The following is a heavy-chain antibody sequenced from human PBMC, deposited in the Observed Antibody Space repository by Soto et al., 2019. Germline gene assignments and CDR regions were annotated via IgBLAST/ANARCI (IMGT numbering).Heavy chain of an antibody. Sequence: GGSLRLSCAGSGFIFSNNGMHWVRQAPGKGLEWVAFMSYDGSAKFYADSVKGRFTISRDNSKSTLFLHMSNLRAEDTAMYYCAIDRVAGSDLEHRGKGTLVTVSS. CDR1: GFIFSNNG. D-gene: IGHD2-15*01. CDR3: AIDRVAGSDLEH. CDR2: MSYDGSAK. J-gene: IGHJ4*02. V-gene: IGHV3-30*02.